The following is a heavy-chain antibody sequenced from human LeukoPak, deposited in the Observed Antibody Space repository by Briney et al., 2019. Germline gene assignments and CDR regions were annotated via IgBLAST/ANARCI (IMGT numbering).Heavy chain of an antibody. J-gene: IGHJ4*02. CDR3: ARVESGYDWYYFDY. D-gene: IGHD5-12*01. CDR2: INTNTGNP. V-gene: IGHV7-4-1*02. Sequence: ASVKVSCKASGYTFTTYPMNWVRQAPGQGLEWMGWINTNTGNPTYAQGFTGRFVFSLDTSVSTAYLQISSLKADDTAVYYCARVESGYDWYYFDYWGQGTLVTVSS. CDR1: GYTFTTYP.